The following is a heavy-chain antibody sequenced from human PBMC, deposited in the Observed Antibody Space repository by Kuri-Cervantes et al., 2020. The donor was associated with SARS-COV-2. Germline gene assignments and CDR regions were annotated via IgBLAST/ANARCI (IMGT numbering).Heavy chain of an antibody. CDR1: GYTLTELS. Sequence: ASVKVSCKVSGYTLTELSMHWVRQAPGKGLEWMGGFDPEDGETIYAQKFQGRVTMTEDTSTDTAYMELSSLRSEDTAVYYCATLACQPCHHYYYYMGVWGKGTTVTVSS. CDR3: ATLACQPCHHYYYYMGV. J-gene: IGHJ6*03. V-gene: IGHV1-24*01. CDR2: FDPEDGET.